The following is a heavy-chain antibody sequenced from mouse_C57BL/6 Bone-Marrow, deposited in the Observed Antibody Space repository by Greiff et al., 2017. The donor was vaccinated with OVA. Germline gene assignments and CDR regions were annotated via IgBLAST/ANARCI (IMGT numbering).Heavy chain of an antibody. CDR2: IYPGDGDT. CDR3: ARLVTTVVFDY. J-gene: IGHJ2*01. V-gene: IGHV1-82*01. CDR1: GYAFSSSW. Sequence: VKLMESGPELVKPGASVKISCKASGYAFSSSWMNWVKQRPGKGLEWIGRIYPGDGDTNYNGKFKGKATLTADKSSSTAYMQLSSLTSEDSAVYFCARLVTTVVFDYWGQGTTLTVSS. D-gene: IGHD1-1*01.